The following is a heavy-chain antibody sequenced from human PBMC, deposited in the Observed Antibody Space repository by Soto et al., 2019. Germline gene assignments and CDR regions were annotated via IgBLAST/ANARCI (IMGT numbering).Heavy chain of an antibody. CDR1: GFTFSTYA. Sequence: GGSLRLSCAASGFTFSTYAMSWVRQAPGKGLEWVSAISASYSTYYADSVKGRFTISRDNSMNALYLQMNSRRIEDTAVYYCAHPRGYGVFDAYDIWGQGIMVTVSS. D-gene: IGHD4-17*01. CDR3: AHPRGYGVFDAYDI. CDR2: ISASYST. J-gene: IGHJ3*02. V-gene: IGHV3-23*01.